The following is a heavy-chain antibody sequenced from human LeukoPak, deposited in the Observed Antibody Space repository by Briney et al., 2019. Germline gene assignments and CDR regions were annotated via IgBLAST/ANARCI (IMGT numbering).Heavy chain of an antibody. CDR1: GGSFSGYY. CDR3: ARYRAYYFDY. D-gene: IGHD3-16*02. Sequence: SETLSLTCAVYGGSFSGYYWSWIRQPPGKGLEWIGEINHSGSTNYNPSLKSRVTISVDTSKNQFSPKLSSVTAADTAVYYCARYRAYYFDYWGQGTLVTVSS. J-gene: IGHJ4*02. V-gene: IGHV4-34*01. CDR2: INHSGST.